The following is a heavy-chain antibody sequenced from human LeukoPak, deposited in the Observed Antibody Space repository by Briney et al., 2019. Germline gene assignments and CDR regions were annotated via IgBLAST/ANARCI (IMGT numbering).Heavy chain of an antibody. Sequence: GGSLRLSCAASGFSFSSSWMHWVRQAPGKGLVWVSRINSDGSTTNYAHSVKGRFTISRDNAKNTLYLQMNSLRAEDTAVYYCASYFRRSGATCYTNYWGQGTLVTVSS. V-gene: IGHV3-74*01. J-gene: IGHJ4*02. CDR3: ASYFRRSGATCYTNY. CDR2: INSDGSTT. CDR1: GFSFSSSW. D-gene: IGHD2-2*02.